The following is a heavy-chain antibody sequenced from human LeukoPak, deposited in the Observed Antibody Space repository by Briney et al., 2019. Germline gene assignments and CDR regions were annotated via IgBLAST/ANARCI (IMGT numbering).Heavy chain of an antibody. CDR2: ISSSGSTI. J-gene: IGHJ6*04. Sequence: GGSLRLSCAASGFTFSRKSMNWVRQAPGKGLEWVSYISSSGSTIYYADSVKGRFTISRDNAKNSLYLQMNSLRAEDTAVYYCAELGITMIGGVWGKGTTVTISS. D-gene: IGHD3-10*02. V-gene: IGHV3-48*04. CDR3: AELGITMIGGV. CDR1: GFTFSRKS.